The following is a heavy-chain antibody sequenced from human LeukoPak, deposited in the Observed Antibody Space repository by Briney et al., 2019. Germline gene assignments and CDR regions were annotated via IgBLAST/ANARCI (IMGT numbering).Heavy chain of an antibody. V-gene: IGHV3-23*01. CDR2: ISGSGGST. D-gene: IGHD3-22*01. Sequence: GGSLRLSCAVSGFTFSSYAMSWVRQAPGKGLEWVSVISGSGGSTYYADSMKGRFTISRDNSKNTLYLQMNSLRAEDTAVYYCAKDYYDSSGYSHFDYWGQGTLVTVSS. J-gene: IGHJ4*02. CDR1: GFTFSSYA. CDR3: AKDYYDSSGYSHFDY.